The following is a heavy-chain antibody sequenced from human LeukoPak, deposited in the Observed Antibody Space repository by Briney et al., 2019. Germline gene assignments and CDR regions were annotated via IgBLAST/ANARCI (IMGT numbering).Heavy chain of an antibody. Sequence: SETLSLTCTVSGGSINFWSWIRQPPGKGLEWIGVIYYHGRTEYNPSLKSRITIFIDTSKNQVSLRLRSVTAADTAIYYCARGLAGATPGALYFDLWGRGTLLTVSS. V-gene: IGHV4-59*01. D-gene: IGHD1-26*01. J-gene: IGHJ2*01. CDR2: IYYHGRT. CDR3: ARGLAGATPGALYFDL. CDR1: GGSINF.